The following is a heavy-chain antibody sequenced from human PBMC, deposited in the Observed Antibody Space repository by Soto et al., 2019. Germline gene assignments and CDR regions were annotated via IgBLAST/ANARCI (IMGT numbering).Heavy chain of an antibody. V-gene: IGHV3-15*01. Sequence: GGSLRLSCAASGAAFTNAWMSWVRQAPGKGLEWVGRIKSKADGGTTDYAAPVQGRFTISRDDSKNMLYLQMNSLKTEDTAMYYCTTYDYIWGSDRIRWAYWGQGTLVTSPQ. CDR3: TTYDYIWGSDRIRWAY. D-gene: IGHD3-16*02. J-gene: IGHJ4*02. CDR1: GAAFTNAW. CDR2: IKSKADGGTT.